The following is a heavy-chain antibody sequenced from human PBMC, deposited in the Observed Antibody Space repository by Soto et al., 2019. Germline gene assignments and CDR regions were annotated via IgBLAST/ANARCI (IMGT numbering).Heavy chain of an antibody. CDR3: ARDKNFIGYYYYYMDV. CDR1: GFTFSSYG. CDR2: IWYDGSNK. Sequence: GGSLRLSCAASGFTFSSYGMHWVRQAPGKGLEWVAVIWYDGSNKYYADSVKGRFTISRDNSKNTLYLQMNSLRAEDTAVYYCARDKNFIGYYYYYMDVWGKGTTVTSP. J-gene: IGHJ6*03. V-gene: IGHV3-33*01.